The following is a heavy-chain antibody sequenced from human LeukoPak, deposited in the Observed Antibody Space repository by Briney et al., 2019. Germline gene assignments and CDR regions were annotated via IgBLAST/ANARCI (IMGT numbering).Heavy chain of an antibody. V-gene: IGHV3-30*04. CDR3: ARDNCGSTSCYHGY. Sequence: GRSLRLSCAASVFTFSSYAMHWVRQAPGKGLEWVAVISYDGSNKYYADSVKGRFTISRDNSKNTLYLQMNSLRAEDTAVYYCARDNCGSTSCYHGYWGQGTLVTVSS. CDR2: ISYDGSNK. CDR1: VFTFSSYA. J-gene: IGHJ4*02. D-gene: IGHD2-2*01.